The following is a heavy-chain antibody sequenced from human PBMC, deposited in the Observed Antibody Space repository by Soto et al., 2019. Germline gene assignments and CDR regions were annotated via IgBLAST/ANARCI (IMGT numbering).Heavy chain of an antibody. Sequence: QVQLMQSGAEVKKPGASVKVSCKASGDTFTDYYIHWVRQAPGQGLEWMGTVNPSGGHTTYAQHFLGRATXPXEXSPXTIYMALTSLSSEDTAISYCARGGHVVVVTAALDYWGQGTLVTVSS. CDR1: GDTFTDYY. CDR2: VNPSGGHT. V-gene: IGHV1-46*01. D-gene: IGHD2-21*02. J-gene: IGHJ4*02. CDR3: ARGGHVVVVTAALDY.